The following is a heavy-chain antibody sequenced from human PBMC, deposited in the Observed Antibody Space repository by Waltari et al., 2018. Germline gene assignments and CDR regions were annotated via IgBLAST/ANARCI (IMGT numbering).Heavy chain of an antibody. V-gene: IGHV4-59*08. CDR3: ARLPTKYYDSLGWGFFDQ. J-gene: IGHJ4*02. Sequence: HVQLEEPGPGLVKPPETLSLTCTAFVDSSSLDHWEWCRQAPGKGLEWIAYLRNSGDTKCTPSLQSRVTLSAVTSKKQFSLRLTSVTAADTAVYYCARLPTKYYDSLGWGFFDQWGQGILVTVSS. CDR1: VDSSSLDH. D-gene: IGHD3-22*01. CDR2: LRNSGDT.